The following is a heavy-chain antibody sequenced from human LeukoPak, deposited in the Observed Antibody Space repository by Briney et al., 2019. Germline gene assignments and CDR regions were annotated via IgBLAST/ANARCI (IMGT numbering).Heavy chain of an antibody. CDR3: ARVIAVTGTGY. Sequence: PGGSLRLSCAASGFTFSSYAMSWVRQAPGKGLQWVSIVSGSGDNTYYADSVKGRFTISRDNSKNTLYLQMASLRAEDTAVYYCARVIAVTGTGYWGQGTLVTVSS. CDR1: GFTFSSYA. V-gene: IGHV3-23*01. CDR2: VSGSGDNT. J-gene: IGHJ4*02. D-gene: IGHD6-13*01.